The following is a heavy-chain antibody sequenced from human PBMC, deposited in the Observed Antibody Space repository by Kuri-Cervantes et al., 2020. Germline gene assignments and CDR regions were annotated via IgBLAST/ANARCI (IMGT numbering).Heavy chain of an antibody. CDR3: ARGRIRGRLGDYIWGSYPEYFDY. V-gene: IGHV1-69*13. D-gene: IGHD3-16*02. J-gene: IGHJ4*02. CDR2: IIPIFGTA. CDR1: GGTFSNYA. Sequence: SVKVSCKASGGTFSNYAISWVRQAPGQGLEWMGGIIPIFGTANYAQKFQGRVTITADESTSTAYMELSSLRSEDTAVYYCARGRIRGRLGDYIWGSYPEYFDYWGQGTLVTVSS.